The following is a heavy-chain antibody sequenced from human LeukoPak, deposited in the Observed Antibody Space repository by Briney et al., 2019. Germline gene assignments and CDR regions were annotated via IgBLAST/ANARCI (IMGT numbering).Heavy chain of an antibody. J-gene: IGHJ4*02. V-gene: IGHV4-59*01. CDR3: ARDSGGKFAY. D-gene: IGHD4-23*01. CDR1: GGSISGYY. CDR2: IHYSGST. Sequence: ETLSLTCTASGGSISGYYWSWIRQPPGKGLEWIGYIHYSGSTNYNPSLKSRVIISVDTSKNQFSLKLSSVTAADTAVYYCARDSGGKFAYWGQGTLVTVSS.